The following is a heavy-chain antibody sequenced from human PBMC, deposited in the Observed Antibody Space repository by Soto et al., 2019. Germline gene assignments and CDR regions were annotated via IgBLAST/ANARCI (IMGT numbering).Heavy chain of an antibody. Sequence: QVQLVQSGAEVKKPGSSVKVSCKASGGTFSSYAISWVRQAPGQGLEWMGGIIPIFGTANYAQKFQGRATITADESTSTAYRELSSLRSENTAVYYCARARGYSYGQILTHPDYWVQGTLVTVSS. V-gene: IGHV1-69*12. J-gene: IGHJ4*02. D-gene: IGHD5-18*01. CDR2: IIPIFGTA. CDR1: GGTFSSYA. CDR3: ARARGYSYGQILTHPDY.